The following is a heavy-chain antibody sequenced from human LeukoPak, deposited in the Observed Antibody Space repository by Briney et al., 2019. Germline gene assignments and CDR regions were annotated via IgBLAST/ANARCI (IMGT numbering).Heavy chain of an antibody. CDR3: AADVIPGPKGFDP. D-gene: IGHD2-21*01. J-gene: IGHJ5*02. CDR2: IVVGTGNT. CDR1: VFTFTSFA. V-gene: IGHV1-58*02. Sequence: ASMKVSCKASVFTFTSFAIQWVRQARGQRLEWIGWIVVGTGNTKYAQKFQGRVTITRDMSTSPAYMELNSLRSEDSAVYYCAADVIPGPKGFDPWGQGTLVTVSS.